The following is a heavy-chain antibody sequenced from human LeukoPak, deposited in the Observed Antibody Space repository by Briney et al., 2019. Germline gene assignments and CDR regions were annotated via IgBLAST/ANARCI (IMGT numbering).Heavy chain of an antibody. Sequence: GGSLRLSCTASGFTFGDYAMSWVRQAPGKGLEWVGFIRSKAYGGTTEYAASVKGRFTISRDDSKSIAYLQMNSLKTEDTAVYYCTRGPSDSYGDTYFDYWGQGTLVTVSS. CDR1: GFTFGDYA. V-gene: IGHV3-49*04. D-gene: IGHD5-18*01. CDR2: IRSKAYGGTT. J-gene: IGHJ4*02. CDR3: TRGPSDSYGDTYFDY.